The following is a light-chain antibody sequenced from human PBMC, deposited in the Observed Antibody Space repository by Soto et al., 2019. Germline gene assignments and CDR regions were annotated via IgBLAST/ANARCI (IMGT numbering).Light chain of an antibody. J-gene: IGLJ2*01. Sequence: QSALTQPASVSGSPGQSITISCTGTSSDVGGYNYVSWYQQHPGKAPILMVYDVSNRHSGVSNRFSGSKSGNTASLTISGLQAEDEADYYCSSYTSSSTLVFGGGTQVTVL. CDR2: DVS. V-gene: IGLV2-14*01. CDR3: SSYTSSSTLV. CDR1: SSDVGGYNY.